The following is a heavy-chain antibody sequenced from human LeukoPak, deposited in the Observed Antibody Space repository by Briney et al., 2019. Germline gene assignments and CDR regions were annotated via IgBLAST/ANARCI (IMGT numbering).Heavy chain of an antibody. V-gene: IGHV3-30*02. CDR3: AIIMTTALDY. Sequence: PGGSLRLSCAASGFTFSSYGMHWVRQAPGKGLEWVAFIRYDGSNKYYADSVKGRFTISRDNSKNTLYLQMNSLRAEDTAVYYCAIIMTTALDYWGQGTLVTVSS. CDR2: IRYDGSNK. CDR1: GFTFSSYG. J-gene: IGHJ4*02. D-gene: IGHD4-11*01.